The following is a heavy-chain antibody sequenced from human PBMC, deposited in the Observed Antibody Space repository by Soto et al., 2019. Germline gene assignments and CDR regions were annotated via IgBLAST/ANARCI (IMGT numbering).Heavy chain of an antibody. Sequence: EVQLVESGGGLVQPGGSLRLSCAASGFTVSSNYMSWVRQAPGNGLEWVSVIYSGGSTYYADSVKGRFTISRDNSKNTLYLQMNSLRAEDTAVYYCARSLPAVANYYYYGMDVWGQGTTVTVSS. CDR2: IYSGGST. CDR3: ARSLPAVANYYYYGMDV. V-gene: IGHV3-66*01. CDR1: GFTVSSNY. D-gene: IGHD6-19*01. J-gene: IGHJ6*02.